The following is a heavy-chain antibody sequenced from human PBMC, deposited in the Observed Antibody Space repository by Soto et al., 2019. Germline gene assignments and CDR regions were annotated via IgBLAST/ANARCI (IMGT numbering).Heavy chain of an antibody. CDR3: AKEIKVGATTRYYNYGMDV. CDR2: ISYDGSKT. D-gene: IGHD1-26*01. J-gene: IGHJ6*02. CDR1: EFTFSNFG. Sequence: QVQLVESGGGVVQPGRSLRLSCAASEFTFSNFGMHWVRQAPGKGLEWVATISYDGSKTYYADSVKGRFTISRDNSKNTLLLQMNSLRAEDTAVFYCAKEIKVGATTRYYNYGMDVWGQGTTVTVSS. V-gene: IGHV3-30*18.